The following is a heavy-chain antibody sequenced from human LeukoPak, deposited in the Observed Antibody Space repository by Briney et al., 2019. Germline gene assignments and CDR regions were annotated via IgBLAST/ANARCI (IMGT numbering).Heavy chain of an antibody. Sequence: GGSLRLSCAASGFTVSSNYMSWVRQAPGKGLEWVSVIYSGGSTYYADSVKGRFTISRDNSKNTLYLQMNSLRAEDTAVYYCARDRRGFYDSSGLDAFDNWGQGTMVTVSS. V-gene: IGHV3-53*01. J-gene: IGHJ3*02. CDR2: IYSGGST. D-gene: IGHD3-22*01. CDR3: ARDRRGFYDSSGLDAFDN. CDR1: GFTVSSNY.